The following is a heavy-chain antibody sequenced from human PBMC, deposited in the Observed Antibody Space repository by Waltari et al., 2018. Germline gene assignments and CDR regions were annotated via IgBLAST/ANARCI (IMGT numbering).Heavy chain of an antibody. J-gene: IGHJ6*02. D-gene: IGHD3-10*01. V-gene: IGHV3-48*01. CDR1: GFNFSSYS. Sequence: EVQLVESGGGLVQPGGSLRLSCAASGFNFSSYSMNWVRQAPGKGLEWVSYISSSSSTIYYADSVKGRFTISIDKAKNSLYLQMNSLRAEDTAVYYCARSYGSGRRGYGMDVWGQGTTVTVSS. CDR2: ISSSSSTI. CDR3: ARSYGSGRRGYGMDV.